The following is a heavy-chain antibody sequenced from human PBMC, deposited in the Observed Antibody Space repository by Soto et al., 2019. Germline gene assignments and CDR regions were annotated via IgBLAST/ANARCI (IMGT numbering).Heavy chain of an antibody. J-gene: IGHJ6*02. V-gene: IGHV3-30*18. Sequence: LRLSCAASGFTFSSYGMHWVRQAPGKGLEWVAVISYDGSNKYYADSVKGRFTISRDNSKNTLYLQMNSLRAEDTAVYYCAKEPIPVYYYYGMDVWGQGTTVTVS. CDR1: GFTFSSYG. CDR3: AKEPIPVYYYYGMDV. CDR2: ISYDGSNK.